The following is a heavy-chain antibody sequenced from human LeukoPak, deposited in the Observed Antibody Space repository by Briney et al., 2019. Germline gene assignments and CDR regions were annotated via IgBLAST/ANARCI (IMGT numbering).Heavy chain of an antibody. CDR2: ISSSSTNI. D-gene: IGHD5-18*01. CDR3: ARQHTDRFDY. CDR1: GFTFGAYG. J-gene: IGHJ4*02. Sequence: GGSLRLSCAASGFTFGAYGMNGVRQAPGKGLEWVSYISSSSTNIYYADSVEGRFTISRDNGKNSLYLQMNSLRDEDTAIYYCARQHTDRFDYWGQGTLVTVSS. V-gene: IGHV3-48*02.